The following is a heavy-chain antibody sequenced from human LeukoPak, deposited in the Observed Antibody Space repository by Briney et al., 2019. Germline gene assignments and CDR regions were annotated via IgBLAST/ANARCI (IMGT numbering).Heavy chain of an antibody. D-gene: IGHD3-22*01. CDR2: ISGSGGST. V-gene: IGHV3-23*01. J-gene: IGHJ4*02. CDR3: AKAANYDSSGYYSY. Sequence: GGSLRLSCAASGFTFSSYAMIWVRQAPGKGLEWVSAISGSGGSTYYADSVKARFTISRDNSKNTLYLQMNSLRAEDTAVYYCAKAANYDSSGYYSYWGQGTLVTVSS. CDR1: GFTFSSYA.